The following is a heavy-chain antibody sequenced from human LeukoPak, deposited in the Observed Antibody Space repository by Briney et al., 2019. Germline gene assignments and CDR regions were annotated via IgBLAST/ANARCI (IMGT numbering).Heavy chain of an antibody. CDR2: ICPDGTVT. V-gene: IGHV3-74*01. J-gene: IGHJ4*02. Sequence: GGSLRLSCAASGFTFSTYCMHWVRQAPGKGPMWVSRICPDGTVTNYADSVKARFIISRDNARNTVYLQMNSLRVEDTAVYYCVRDFRSADYWGQGTLVTVS. CDR1: GFTFSTYC. CDR3: VRDFRSADY.